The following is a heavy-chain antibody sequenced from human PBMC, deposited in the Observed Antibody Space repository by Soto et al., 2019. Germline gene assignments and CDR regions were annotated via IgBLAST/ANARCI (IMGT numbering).Heavy chain of an antibody. J-gene: IGHJ4*02. Sequence: QLQLQESGPGLVKPSETLSLTCTVSGGSISSGTYYWGWIRQPPGKGLEWIGTIYYSGNTFYNPSLKSRVTISVDTSKNQFSLNLTSVTAADTAVYYCASQAAVGTRGGACYFDYWGQGTLVTVSS. CDR3: ASQAAVGTRGGACYFDY. V-gene: IGHV4-39*01. CDR1: GGSISSGTYY. CDR2: IYYSGNT. D-gene: IGHD6-13*01.